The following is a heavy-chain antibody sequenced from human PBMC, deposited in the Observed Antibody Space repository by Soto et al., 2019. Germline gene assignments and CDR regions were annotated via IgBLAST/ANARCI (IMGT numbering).Heavy chain of an antibody. CDR3: AGGTYLDY. CDR1: GFNFNSYA. V-gene: IGHV3-23*01. J-gene: IGHJ4*02. CDR2: IGANGDST. Sequence: LSLSCAASGFNFNSYAMSWVRQAPGKGLEWVSHIGANGDSTYYADSVKGRFTISRDNSNNTLYLQMKSLSADDTAVYYCAGGTYLDYWGQGTLVTVSS. D-gene: IGHD3-16*01.